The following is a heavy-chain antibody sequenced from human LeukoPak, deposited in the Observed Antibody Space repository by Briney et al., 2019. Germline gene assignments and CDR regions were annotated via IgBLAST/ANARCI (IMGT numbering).Heavy chain of an antibody. D-gene: IGHD6-13*01. CDR1: GYSISNGYY. Sequence: SETLSLTCTVSGYSISNGYYWGWMRQPPGKGLEWIGSIYHSGRTHYNPSLKSRVIISVDTSKNYFSLKLSSVTAADTAVYYCARADYSSTWSHDYYYMDVWGKGTTVTVSS. CDR3: ARADYSSTWSHDYYYMDV. V-gene: IGHV4-38-2*02. CDR2: IYHSGRT. J-gene: IGHJ6*03.